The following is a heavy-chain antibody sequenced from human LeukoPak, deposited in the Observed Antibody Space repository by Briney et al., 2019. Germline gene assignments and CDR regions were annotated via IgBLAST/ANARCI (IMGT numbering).Heavy chain of an antibody. D-gene: IGHD6-13*01. V-gene: IGHV3-48*03. J-gene: IGHJ4*02. Sequence: GGSLRLSCAASGFTFSSYEMNWVRQAPGKGLEWVSYISSSGSTIYYADSVKGRFTISRDNAKNSLYLQMESLRAEDTAVYDCARDVGLPIAAAGDYWGQGTLVTVSS. CDR1: GFTFSSYE. CDR3: ARDVGLPIAAAGDY. CDR2: ISSSGSTI.